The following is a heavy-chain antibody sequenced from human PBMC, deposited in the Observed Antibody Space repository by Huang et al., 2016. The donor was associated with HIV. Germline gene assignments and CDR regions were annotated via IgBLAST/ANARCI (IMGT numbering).Heavy chain of an antibody. CDR2: ISYDGSNK. CDR3: ARDLLAYCGGDCYSGGGDY. D-gene: IGHD2-21*02. CDR1: GFTFSSYP. J-gene: IGHJ4*02. V-gene: IGHV3-30-3*01. Sequence: QVQLVESGGGVVQPGRSLRLSCAASGFTFSSYPMHWVRQAPGKGLEWGAVISYDGSNKNYADSVKGRFTISRDNSKNPLYLRMNSLSAGDTAVYYCARDLLAYCGGDCYSGGGDYWGQGTLVTVSS.